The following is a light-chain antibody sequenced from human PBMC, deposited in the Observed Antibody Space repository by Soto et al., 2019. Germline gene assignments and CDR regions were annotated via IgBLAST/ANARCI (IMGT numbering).Light chain of an antibody. CDR3: QSYDSSKGV. J-gene: IGLJ2*01. Sequence: NFMLTQPHSVSESPGKTVTISCTRSSGSIASNYVQWYQQRPGSAPTTVIYEDNQRPSGVPDRFSGSIDSSSNSASLTISGLKPEYEADYYRQSYDSSKGVFGGGTKLTVL. CDR2: EDN. V-gene: IGLV6-57*03. CDR1: SGSIASNY.